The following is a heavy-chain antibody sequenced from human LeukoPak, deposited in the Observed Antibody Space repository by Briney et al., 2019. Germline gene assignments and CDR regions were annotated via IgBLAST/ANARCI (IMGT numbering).Heavy chain of an antibody. CDR3: ARDPVGAIGYGMDV. CDR1: GFTFSNYG. Sequence: PGRSLRLSCAASGFTFSNYGMHWVRQAPGKGLEWVVVISYDGSNKYYADSVKGRFTISRDNSKNTLYLQMNSLRAEDTAVYYCARDPVGAIGYGMDVWGQGTTVTVSS. V-gene: IGHV3-30*03. J-gene: IGHJ6*02. CDR2: ISYDGSNK. D-gene: IGHD1-26*01.